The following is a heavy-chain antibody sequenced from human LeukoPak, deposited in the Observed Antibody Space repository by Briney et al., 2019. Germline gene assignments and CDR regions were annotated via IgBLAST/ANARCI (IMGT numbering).Heavy chain of an antibody. D-gene: IGHD3-22*01. CDR1: GYTFTGYY. Sequence: ASVKVSCKASGYTFTGYYMHWVRQAPGQGLEWMGWINPNSGGTNYAQKFQGWVTMTRDTSISTAYMELSRLRSDDTAVYYCARDMYYYDSSGYSEDPHDAFDIWGQGTMVTVSS. V-gene: IGHV1-2*04. CDR2: INPNSGGT. J-gene: IGHJ3*02. CDR3: ARDMYYYDSSGYSEDPHDAFDI.